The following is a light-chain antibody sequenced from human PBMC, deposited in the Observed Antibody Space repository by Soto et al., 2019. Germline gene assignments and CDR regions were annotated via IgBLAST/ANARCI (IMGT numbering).Light chain of an antibody. CDR1: QSVSTY. V-gene: IGKV3-11*01. J-gene: IGKJ4*01. CDR3: KQRSNWPPLT. Sequence: IVLTQSPATLSLSPGERATLSCRASQSVSTYLAWYQQKPGQAPRLLIYDASNRATGIPTRFSGSGSGTDFTLTISNLEHADFAVYYCKQRSNWPPLTFGGGTKVEIK. CDR2: DAS.